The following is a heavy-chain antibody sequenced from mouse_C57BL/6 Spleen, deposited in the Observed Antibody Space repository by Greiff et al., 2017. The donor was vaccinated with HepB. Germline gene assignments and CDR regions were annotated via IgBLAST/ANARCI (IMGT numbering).Heavy chain of an antibody. CDR1: GFNIKDYY. CDR2: IDPEDGDT. CDR3: TTIPTTVDWYFDV. Sequence: DVKLQESGAELVRPGASVKLSCTASGFNIKDYYMHWVKQRPEQGLEWIGRIDPEDGDTEYAPKFQGKATMTADTSSNTAYLQLSSLTSEDTAVYYCTTIPTTVDWYFDVWGTGTTVTVSS. J-gene: IGHJ1*03. D-gene: IGHD2-12*01. V-gene: IGHV14-1*01.